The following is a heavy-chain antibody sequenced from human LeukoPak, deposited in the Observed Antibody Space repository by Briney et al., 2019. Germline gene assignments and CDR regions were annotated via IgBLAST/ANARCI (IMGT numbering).Heavy chain of an antibody. D-gene: IGHD6-19*01. J-gene: IGHJ4*02. V-gene: IGHV3-48*03. CDR2: ITSSGSPI. Sequence: GGSLRLSRAASGFTFSSYEMNWVRQAPGKGLEWVSYITSSGSPIYYADSVKGRFTISRDNAKNSLYLQMNSLRAEDTALYYCARCKSIALAGTNFDYWGQGTLVTVSS. CDR3: ARCKSIALAGTNFDY. CDR1: GFTFSSYE.